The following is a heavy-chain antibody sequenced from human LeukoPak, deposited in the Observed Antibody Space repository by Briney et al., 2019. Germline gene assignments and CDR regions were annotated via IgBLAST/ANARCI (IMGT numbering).Heavy chain of an antibody. CDR3: ARDALGARGIGGGLDF. CDR2: ISASGGST. D-gene: IGHD2-15*01. CDR1: GFTFSSYA. J-gene: IGHJ3*01. V-gene: IGHV3-23*01. Sequence: QPGGSLRPSCAASGFTFSSYAMSWVRQAPGKGLEWVSAISASGGSTYYAGSVKGRFTISRDKSKNTLYLQMTSLRAEDTAVYYCARDALGARGIGGGLDFWGQGTMVIVSS.